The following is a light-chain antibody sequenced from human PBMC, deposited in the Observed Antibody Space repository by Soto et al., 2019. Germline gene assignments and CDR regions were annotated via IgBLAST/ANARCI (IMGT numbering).Light chain of an antibody. CDR2: GAS. CDR3: QQYNNWPFT. V-gene: IGKV3-15*01. Sequence: EIMMTQSPVSLSVSPGERAALSCRASQSVNSNLAWYPQKPGQAPRLLIYGASTRATGIPASFIGNGSGTEFTLTASSLQPEDFAVYYCQQYNNWPFTFGPGTKVDI. J-gene: IGKJ3*01. CDR1: QSVNSN.